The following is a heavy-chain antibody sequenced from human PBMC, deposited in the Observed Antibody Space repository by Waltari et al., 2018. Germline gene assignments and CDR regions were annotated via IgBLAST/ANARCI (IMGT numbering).Heavy chain of an antibody. CDR2: ISSSRSYI. V-gene: IGHV3-21*01. CDR3: ARDGEGYRDYFDY. J-gene: IGHJ4*02. Sequence: EVQLVESGGGLVKPGGSLRRSCAASGFTFSSFSMNWVRHAPGKGLGWGSAISSSRSYIYYADSVKGRFTISRDNAKNSLYLQMNSLRADGTAVYDCARDGEGYRDYFDYWGQGTLVTVSS. D-gene: IGHD5-12*01. CDR1: GFTFSSFS.